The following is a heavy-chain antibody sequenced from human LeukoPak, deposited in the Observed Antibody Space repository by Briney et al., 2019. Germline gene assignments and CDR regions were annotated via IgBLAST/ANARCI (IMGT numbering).Heavy chain of an antibody. D-gene: IGHD6-13*01. V-gene: IGHV4-59*01. CDR3: ARSYIAASGRDAFDI. CDR2: IYYSGST. Sequence: PETLSLTCTVSGGSISSYYWSWIRQPPGKGLERIGYIYYSGSTNYNPPLKSRVTISVDTSKNQFSLKLSSVTAADTAIYYCARSYIAASGRDAFDIWGQGTMVTVSS. CDR1: GGSISSYY. J-gene: IGHJ3*02.